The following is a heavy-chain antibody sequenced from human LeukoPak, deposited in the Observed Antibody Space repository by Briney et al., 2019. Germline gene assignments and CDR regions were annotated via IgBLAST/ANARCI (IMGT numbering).Heavy chain of an antibody. V-gene: IGHV4-59*01. J-gene: IGHJ4*02. CDR2: IYYSGST. D-gene: IGHD3-22*01. CDR3: ARDRGTMMFDY. Sequence: SETLSLTCTVSGASIGSYYWSWVRQPPGKGLEWIGYIYYSGSTNYNPSLKSRVTISVDTSKNQFSLKLSSVTAADTAVYYCARDRGTMMFDYWGQGTLVTVSS. CDR1: GASIGSYY.